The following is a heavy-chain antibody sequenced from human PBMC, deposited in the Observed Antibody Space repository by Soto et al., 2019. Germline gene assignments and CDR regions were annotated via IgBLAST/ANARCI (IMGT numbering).Heavy chain of an antibody. Sequence: GSLRLSCVASGFTISSHVMHWVRQAPGKGLEWVALTFPDEDKEHYADSVKGRFTISRDNSKNTVFLQMNSLRAEDAAVYFCARESGRSGSYDYWGPGTLVTVSS. V-gene: IGHV3-30-3*01. CDR3: ARESGRSGSYDY. CDR1: GFTISSHV. D-gene: IGHD1-26*01. J-gene: IGHJ4*02. CDR2: TFPDEDKE.